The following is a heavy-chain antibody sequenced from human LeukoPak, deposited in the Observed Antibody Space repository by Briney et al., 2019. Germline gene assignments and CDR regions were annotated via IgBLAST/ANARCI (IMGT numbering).Heavy chain of an antibody. D-gene: IGHD3-10*01. CDR2: ISNSGSTK. J-gene: IGHJ5*02. CDR3: ARCSITMVWGFEP. V-gene: IGHV3-11*01. CDR1: GFTFSDYY. Sequence: GGSLRLSCAASGFTFSDYYLSWIRQAPGKGLEWVSYISNSGSTKNYADSVKGRFTISRDNAKYSLYLQMNSLRAEDTAVYYCARCSITMVWGFEPWGQGTLVTVSS.